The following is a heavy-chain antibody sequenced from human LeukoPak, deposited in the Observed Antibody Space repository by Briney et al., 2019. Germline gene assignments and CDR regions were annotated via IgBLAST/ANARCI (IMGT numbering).Heavy chain of an antibody. CDR2: ISGSGGST. CDR3: AKDPQVWVRGLGYFDY. Sequence: PPGGSLRLSCAASGFTFSSYAMSWVRQAPGKGLEWVSAISGSGGSTYYADSVKGRYTISRDNSKNTLYLQMNSLRAEDTAVYYCAKDPQVWVRGLGYFDYWGQGTLVTVSS. J-gene: IGHJ4*02. CDR1: GFTFSSYA. D-gene: IGHD3-10*01. V-gene: IGHV3-23*01.